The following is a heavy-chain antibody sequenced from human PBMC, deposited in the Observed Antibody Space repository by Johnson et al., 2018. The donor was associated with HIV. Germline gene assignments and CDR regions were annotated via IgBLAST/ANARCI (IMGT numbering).Heavy chain of an antibody. D-gene: IGHD3-10*01. CDR2: ISYDGSNK. Sequence: VQLVESGGGVVQPGRSLRLSCAASGFTFSSYGMHWVRQAPGKGLEWVAVISYDGSNKYYADSVKGRFTISRSNSKNTLDVQMNSLRAEDTAVYYCAKSTQANIFRESGPYGAFDIWGQGTMVTVSS. CDR3: AKSTQANIFRESGPYGAFDI. V-gene: IGHV3-30*18. J-gene: IGHJ3*02. CDR1: GFTFSSYG.